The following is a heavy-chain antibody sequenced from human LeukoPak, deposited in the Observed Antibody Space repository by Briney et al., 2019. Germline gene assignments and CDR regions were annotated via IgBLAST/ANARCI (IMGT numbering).Heavy chain of an antibody. J-gene: IGHJ4*02. CDR3: ARRGSSSWVYFDY. CDR1: GGSISSGIYY. Sequence: SETLSLTCTVSGGSISSGIYYWSWIRQPAGKGLEWIGHIYSSGSTNYNPSLKSRVTTSVDTSKNQFSLKLSSVTAADTAVYYCARRGSSSWVYFDYWGQGTLVTVSS. V-gene: IGHV4-61*09. CDR2: IYSSGST. D-gene: IGHD6-13*01.